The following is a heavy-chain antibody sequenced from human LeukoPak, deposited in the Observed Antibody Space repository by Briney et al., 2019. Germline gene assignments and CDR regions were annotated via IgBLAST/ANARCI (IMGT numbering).Heavy chain of an antibody. CDR1: SDSISSYY. CDR3: ARDAKRFYAANWFDP. D-gene: IGHD2/OR15-2a*01. Sequence: PSETLSLTCTVSSDSISSYYWSWIRQSPEKGLDWIGYFYYSGSTNYNPSLKSRATISVDTSKNQFSLNLTSVTAADTAVYYCARDAKRFYAANWFDPWGQGTPVTVSS. V-gene: IGHV4-59*12. J-gene: IGHJ5*02. CDR2: FYYSGST.